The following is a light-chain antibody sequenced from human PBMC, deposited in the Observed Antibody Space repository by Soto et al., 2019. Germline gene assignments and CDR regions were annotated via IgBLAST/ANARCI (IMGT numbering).Light chain of an antibody. V-gene: IGKV1-5*01. Sequence: DIQMTQSPSTLSASVGDRVKITCRASQSISSWLAWYQKKPGKDPKILIYDASSLESGVPSRFSGSGSGTEFTLTISRLQPDDFATYYCQQYNSYSRTFGQGTKVDIK. CDR2: DAS. J-gene: IGKJ1*01. CDR1: QSISSW. CDR3: QQYNSYSRT.